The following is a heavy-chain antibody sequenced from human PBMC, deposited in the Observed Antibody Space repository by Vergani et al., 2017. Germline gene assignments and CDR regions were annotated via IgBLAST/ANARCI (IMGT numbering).Heavy chain of an antibody. Sequence: EVQLLESGGGLVQPGGSLRLSCAASGFTFSSYAMSWVRQAPGKGLEWVSAISGSGGSTYYADSVKGRFTISRDNSKNTLYLQMNSLRAEDTAVYYCARDDDYYDSSGYFDYWGQGTLVTVSS. CDR2: ISGSGGST. CDR1: GFTFSSYA. V-gene: IGHV3-23*01. D-gene: IGHD3-22*01. CDR3: ARDDDYYDSSGYFDY. J-gene: IGHJ4*02.